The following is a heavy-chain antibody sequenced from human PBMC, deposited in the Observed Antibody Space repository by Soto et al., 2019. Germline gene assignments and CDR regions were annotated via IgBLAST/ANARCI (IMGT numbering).Heavy chain of an antibody. V-gene: IGHV4-34*01. CDR2: INHSGVT. J-gene: IGHJ6*01. D-gene: IGHD3-10*01. CDR3: ASSSFLRSGDLFNVLDF. CDR1: DGNCSGYY. Sequence: SQTKSLTNAVDDGNCSGYYWSCILQHKKKGLEWIGEINHSGVTNYKPSLKRRVTISVDTSKNQFSLKLTSVTAEDTALYFCASSSFLRSGDLFNVLDFLVQGNTVTVFS.